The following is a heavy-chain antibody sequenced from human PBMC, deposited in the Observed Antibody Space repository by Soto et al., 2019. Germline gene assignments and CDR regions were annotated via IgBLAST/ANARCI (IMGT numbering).Heavy chain of an antibody. Sequence: QVQLVQSGAEVKKPGSSVRVSCKASGGTLRNYGISWVRQAPGQGLEWMGGIIPVFGTANYAQKFQGRVTITADESTSTVYMDVTSLRSEDTAVYYCSRGDAIKIVVTTYSGMDVWGQGTTVTVSS. V-gene: IGHV1-69*12. J-gene: IGHJ6*02. D-gene: IGHD4-17*01. CDR2: IIPVFGTA. CDR1: GGTLRNYG. CDR3: SRGDAIKIVVTTYSGMDV.